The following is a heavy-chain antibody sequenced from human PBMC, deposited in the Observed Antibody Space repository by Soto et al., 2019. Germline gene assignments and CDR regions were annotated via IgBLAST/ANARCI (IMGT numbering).Heavy chain of an antibody. CDR3: ARGTSALEFDY. V-gene: IGHV4-59*08. J-gene: IGHJ4*02. Sequence: QVQLQESGPGLVKPSETLSLTCTVSGGSISSYYWSWIRQPPGQGLEWIGFIYYSGTTNYNPSLKSRVTISVDTSKNQISLKVSSVTAADTAVYYFARGTSALEFDYWGQGTLVTVSS. CDR1: GGSISSYY. CDR2: IYYSGTT. D-gene: IGHD1-1*01.